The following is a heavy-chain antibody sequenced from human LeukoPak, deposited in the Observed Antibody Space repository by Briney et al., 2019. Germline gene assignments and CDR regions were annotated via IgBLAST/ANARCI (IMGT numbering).Heavy chain of an antibody. Sequence: ASVKVSCKASGYTLTAYYIHWVRQGPGQGLEWMGWINPNSGTNYAQNFQGRVTMTRDTSISTAYMELSRVISDDTAVYYCAREEQHQRGRHFEYWGQGTLVTVSS. J-gene: IGHJ4*02. CDR3: AREEQHQRGRHFEY. D-gene: IGHD6-13*01. V-gene: IGHV1-2*02. CDR2: INPNSGT. CDR1: GYTLTAYY.